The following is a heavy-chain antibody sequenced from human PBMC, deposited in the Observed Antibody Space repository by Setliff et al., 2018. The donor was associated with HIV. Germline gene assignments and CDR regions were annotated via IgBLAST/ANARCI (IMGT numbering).Heavy chain of an antibody. V-gene: IGHV4-39*01. CDR2: MYYRGTT. D-gene: IGHD3-10*01. Sequence: SETLSLTCSVSGDSISSTTYYWAWIRQPPGKGLEWIGTMYYRGTTYNNPSLKSRVTFSADTSKNQFSLNLNSVTATDTAVYYCVRQGLAMNRGVPAPILYYFDYWGQGILVTVSS. CDR3: VRQGLAMNRGVPAPILYYFDY. CDR1: GDSISSTTYY. J-gene: IGHJ4*02.